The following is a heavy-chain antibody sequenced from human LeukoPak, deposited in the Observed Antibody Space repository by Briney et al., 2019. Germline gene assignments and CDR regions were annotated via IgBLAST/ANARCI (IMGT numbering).Heavy chain of an antibody. Sequence: ASVKVSCKASGYTFIGYYIHWVRQAPGQGLEWMGWINPKIGETKNAQKFQGRVTMTRDTSISTAYMEVSRLRSDDTAAYFCARGSEYYFDYWGQGTLITVSS. CDR3: ARGSEYYFDY. J-gene: IGHJ4*02. CDR2: INPKIGET. V-gene: IGHV1-2*02. CDR1: GYTFIGYY.